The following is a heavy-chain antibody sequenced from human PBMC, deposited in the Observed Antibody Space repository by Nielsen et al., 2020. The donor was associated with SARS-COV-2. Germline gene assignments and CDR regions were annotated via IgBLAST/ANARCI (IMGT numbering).Heavy chain of an antibody. Sequence: GGSLRLSCAASGFNFNNNAMHWVRQGPGKGLEWVAVVSYDGSGIYYADSVKGRFTISRDNSKNTLYLQMNSLRAEDTAVYYCAKVSSEGSVIAVAGTWGKFDYWGQGTLVTVSS. CDR2: VSYDGSGI. D-gene: IGHD6-19*01. V-gene: IGHV3-30*07. CDR1: GFNFNNNA. CDR3: AKVSSEGSVIAVAGTWGKFDY. J-gene: IGHJ4*02.